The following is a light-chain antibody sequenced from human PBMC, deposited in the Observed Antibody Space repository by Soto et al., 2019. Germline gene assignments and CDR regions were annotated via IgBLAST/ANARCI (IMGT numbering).Light chain of an antibody. CDR2: GAS. J-gene: IGKJ1*01. Sequence: EIVLTQSPGTLSLSPGERATLSCRASQSVSSSYLAWYQQKPGQAPRLLIYGASSRATGIPDRSSGSGSGTDFTLTISRLEPEDFAVYYCQHYGSSWTFGQGTKV. CDR3: QHYGSSWT. V-gene: IGKV3-20*01. CDR1: QSVSSSY.